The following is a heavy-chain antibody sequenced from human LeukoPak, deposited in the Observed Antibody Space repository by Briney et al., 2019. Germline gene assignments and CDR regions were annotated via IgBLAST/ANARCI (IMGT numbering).Heavy chain of an antibody. V-gene: IGHV3-23*01. Sequence: GGSLRLSCAASGFTFSSYSMNWVRQAPGKGLEWVSAISGSGGSTYYADSVKGRFTISRDNSKNTLYLQMNSLRAEDTAVHYCAKTTYSSYGNLDYWGQGTLVTVSS. J-gene: IGHJ4*02. CDR2: ISGSGGST. CDR1: GFTFSSYS. CDR3: AKTTYSSYGNLDY. D-gene: IGHD6-6*01.